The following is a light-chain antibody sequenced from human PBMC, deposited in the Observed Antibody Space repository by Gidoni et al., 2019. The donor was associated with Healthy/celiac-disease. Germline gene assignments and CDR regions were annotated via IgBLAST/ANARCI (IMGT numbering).Light chain of an antibody. V-gene: IGKV3-11*01. CDR1: QSVSSY. CDR3: QQRSNWPLFT. J-gene: IGKJ3*01. CDR2: DAS. Sequence: EIVLTQSPATLSLSPGERATLSCRASQSVSSYLAWYQQKPGQASRLLIYDASNRATGIPSRFSGSGSGTDFTLTISSLEPEDFAVYYCQQRSNWPLFTFGPGTKVDIK.